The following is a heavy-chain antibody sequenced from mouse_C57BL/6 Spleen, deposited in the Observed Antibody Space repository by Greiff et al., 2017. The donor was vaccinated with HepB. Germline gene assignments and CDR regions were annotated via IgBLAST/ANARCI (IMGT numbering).Heavy chain of an antibody. CDR3: ARWGTTVVAPYYYAMDY. CDR1: GYTFTSYG. J-gene: IGHJ4*01. V-gene: IGHV1-81*01. CDR2: IYPRSGNT. Sequence: VKLMESGAELARPGASVKLSCKASGYTFTSYGISWVKQRTGQGLEWIGEIYPRSGNTYYNEKFKGKATLTADKSSSTAYMELRSLTSEDSAVYFCARWGTTVVAPYYYAMDYWGQGTSVTVSS. D-gene: IGHD1-1*01.